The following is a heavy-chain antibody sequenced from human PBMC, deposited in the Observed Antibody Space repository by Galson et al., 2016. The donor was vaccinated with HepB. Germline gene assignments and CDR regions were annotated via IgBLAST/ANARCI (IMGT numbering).Heavy chain of an antibody. CDR1: GFTFSTYA. CDR2: ISGRGIST. CDR3: AKGDGEVTVYFFYGMDV. J-gene: IGHJ6*02. V-gene: IGHV3-23*01. D-gene: IGHD2-21*02. Sequence: SLRLSCAASGFTFSTYAMSWVRQAPGKGLEWVSAISGRGISTYYADSVKGRFTISRDNSKNTLYLQMNSLRAEDTSVYYCAKGDGEVTVYFFYGMDVWGQGTTVTVSS.